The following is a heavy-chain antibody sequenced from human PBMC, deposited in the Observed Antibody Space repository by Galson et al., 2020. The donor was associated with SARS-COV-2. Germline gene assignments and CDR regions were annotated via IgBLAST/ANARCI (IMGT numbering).Heavy chain of an antibody. V-gene: IGHV3-30*18. CDR1: GFPFSSYG. Sequence: GESLKISCAASGFPFSSYGMHWVRQAPGKGLEWVAFISYDDSDSYYADSVKGQFTISRDNSKNTLYLQMNSLRAEDTAVYFCAKDVGWQQNYFDFWGQGTPVTVSS. CDR2: ISYDDSDS. CDR3: AKDVGWQQNYFDF. J-gene: IGHJ4*02. D-gene: IGHD1-26*01.